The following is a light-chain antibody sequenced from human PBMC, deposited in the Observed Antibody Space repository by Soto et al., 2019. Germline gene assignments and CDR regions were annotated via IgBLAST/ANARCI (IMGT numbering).Light chain of an antibody. J-gene: IGKJ5*01. CDR2: AAS. CDR3: QQNYNTLIT. V-gene: IGKV1-39*01. Sequence: EIQMTQSPSSLSASVGDRVAITCRTSQSISRYLNWYQQEPGKAPKLLIYAASSLQRGVPSRFSGSGSATDFTLTIISLQPEDFTTYYYQQNYNTLITFGQGTLLEIK. CDR1: QSISRY.